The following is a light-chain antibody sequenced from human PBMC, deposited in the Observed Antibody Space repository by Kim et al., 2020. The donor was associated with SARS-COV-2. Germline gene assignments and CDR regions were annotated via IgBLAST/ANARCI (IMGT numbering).Light chain of an antibody. Sequence: SPGERASLSCSAGQSVSSNLDLYQQRPSQAPRLLIHGAATRATGLPTRFSGSGSGTEFTLTISSLQSEDFAVYYYQQYNNCPPITFGQGTRLDIK. CDR2: GAA. CDR1: QSVSSN. CDR3: QQYNNCPPIT. V-gene: IGKV3-15*01. J-gene: IGKJ5*01.